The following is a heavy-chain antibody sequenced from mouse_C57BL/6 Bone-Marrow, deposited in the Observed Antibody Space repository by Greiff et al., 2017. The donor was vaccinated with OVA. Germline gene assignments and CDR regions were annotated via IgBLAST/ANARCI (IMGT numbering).Heavy chain of an antibody. CDR2: SRNKANDYTT. CDR1: GFTFSDFY. Sequence: EVQRVESGGGLVQSGRSLRLSCATSGFTFSDFYMEWVRQAPGKGLEWIAASRNKANDYTTEYSASVKGRFIVSRDTSQSILYLQMNALRAEDTAIYYCARDALGWPFAYWGQGTLVTVSA. D-gene: IGHD2-3*01. J-gene: IGHJ3*01. CDR3: ARDALGWPFAY. V-gene: IGHV7-1*01.